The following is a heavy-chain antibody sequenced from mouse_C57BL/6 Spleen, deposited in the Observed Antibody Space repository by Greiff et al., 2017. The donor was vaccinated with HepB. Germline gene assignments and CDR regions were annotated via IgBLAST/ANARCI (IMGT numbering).Heavy chain of an antibody. J-gene: IGHJ3*01. CDR2: IDPSDSYT. D-gene: IGHD2-2*01. Sequence: QVQLQQPGAELVMPGASVKLSCKASGYTFTSYWMHWVKQRPGQGLEWIGEIDPSDSYTNYNQKFKGKSTLTVDKSSSTAYMQLSSLTSEDSAVYYCARKGYGYDGEFAHWGQGTLVTVSA. V-gene: IGHV1-69*01. CDR1: GYTFTSYW. CDR3: ARKGYGYDGEFAH.